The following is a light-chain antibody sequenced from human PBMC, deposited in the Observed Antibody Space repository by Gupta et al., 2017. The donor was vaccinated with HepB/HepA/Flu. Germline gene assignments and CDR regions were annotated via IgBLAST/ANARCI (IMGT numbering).Light chain of an antibody. CDR1: QRVALS. V-gene: IGKV3-11*01. Sequence: EIVLTQSPATLSLSPGESVTLSCRASQRVALSFDWYQQKPGQAPRLLVYEAFSRAAGVPARFSGSGSGTDFTLTISSLEPEDFAIYYCQERSNWPLITFGQGTRLDIK. CDR2: EAF. J-gene: IGKJ5*01. CDR3: QERSNWPLIT.